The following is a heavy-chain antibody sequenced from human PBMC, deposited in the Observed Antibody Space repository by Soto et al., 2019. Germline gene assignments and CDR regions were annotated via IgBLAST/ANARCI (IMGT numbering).Heavy chain of an antibody. CDR3: ARDVDFWSGGSYYYGMDV. Sequence: GGSLRLSCAASGFTFSSYSMNWVRQAPGKGLEWVSYISSSSSTIYYADSVKGRFTISRDNAKNSLYLQMNSLRDEDTAVYYCARDVDFWSGGSYYYGMDVWGQGTTVTVSS. J-gene: IGHJ6*02. CDR1: GFTFSSYS. CDR2: ISSSSSTI. V-gene: IGHV3-48*02. D-gene: IGHD3-3*01.